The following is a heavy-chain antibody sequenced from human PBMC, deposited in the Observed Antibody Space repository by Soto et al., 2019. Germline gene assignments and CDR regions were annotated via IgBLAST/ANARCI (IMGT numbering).Heavy chain of an antibody. V-gene: IGHV1-69*13. D-gene: IGHD2-15*01. J-gene: IGHJ4*02. CDR3: AREVVAARSYYFFDY. CDR2: IIPIFGTA. CDR1: GGTFSSYA. Sequence: ASVKVSCKASGGTFSSYAISWVRQAPGQGLEWMGGIIPIFGTANYAQKFQGRVTITADESTSTAYMELSSLRSEDTAVYYCAREVVAARSYYFFDYWGQGTLVTVSS.